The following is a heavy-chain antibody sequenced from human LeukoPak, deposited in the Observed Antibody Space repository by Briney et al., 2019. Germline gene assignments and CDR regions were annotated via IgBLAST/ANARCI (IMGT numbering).Heavy chain of an antibody. V-gene: IGHV3-15*01. CDR1: GLTFSNAW. CDR3: TTDPSSGSHFDY. Sequence: GGSLRLSCAASGLTFSNAWMTWVRQAPGKGLEWVGRIKTESYGGTTDYAAPVKGRFTISRDDSKNTLYLQMNSLKTEDAAVYYCTTDPSSGSHFDYWGQGTLVTVSS. D-gene: IGHD1-26*01. J-gene: IGHJ4*02. CDR2: IKTESYGGTT.